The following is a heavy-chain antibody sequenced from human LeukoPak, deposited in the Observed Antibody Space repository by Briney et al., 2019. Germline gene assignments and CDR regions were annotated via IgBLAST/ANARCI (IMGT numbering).Heavy chain of an antibody. J-gene: IGHJ4*02. CDR2: RWYDGSNK. D-gene: IGHD1-20*01. CDR1: GFTFSSYG. V-gene: IGHV3-33*01. Sequence: PGGSLRLSCAASGFTFSSYGMHWVRQAPGKGLEWVAVRWYDGSNKYYADSVKGRFTISRDNSKNTLYLQMNSLRAEDTAVYYCARDSIILTGLDYWGQGTLVTVSS. CDR3: ARDSIILTGLDY.